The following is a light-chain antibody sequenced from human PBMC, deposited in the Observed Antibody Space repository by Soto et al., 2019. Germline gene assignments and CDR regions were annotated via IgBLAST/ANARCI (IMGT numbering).Light chain of an antibody. J-gene: IGKJ2*01. CDR3: QHDGSSPPYT. Sequence: EIVLTQSPDTLSLSPGERATLACRASRSFASSYLAWYQQKPGQAPRLLIYAASTRATGIPDMVRGSESGTDFSFAISRQAPEDSAAYYCQHDGSSPPYTLGQGSKLEIK. V-gene: IGKV3-20*01. CDR2: AAS. CDR1: RSFASSY.